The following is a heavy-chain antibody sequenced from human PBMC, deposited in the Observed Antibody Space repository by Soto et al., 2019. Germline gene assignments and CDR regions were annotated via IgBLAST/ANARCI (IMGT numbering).Heavy chain of an antibody. J-gene: IGHJ6*02. CDR3: ARGLLGPGDYYYGMDV. D-gene: IGHD7-27*01. CDR1: GFSFSNYD. V-gene: IGHV3-13*05. Sequence: GGSLRLSCAASGFSFSNYDMHWVRQATGKGLEWVSGIGTAGAPYYPDSVQGRFTISRENAKNSLYLHMNSLRAGDTAIYYCARGLLGPGDYYYGMDVWGQGTTVTVSS. CDR2: IGTAGAP.